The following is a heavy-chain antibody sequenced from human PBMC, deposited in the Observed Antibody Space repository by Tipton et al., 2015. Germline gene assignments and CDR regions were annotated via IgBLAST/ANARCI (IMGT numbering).Heavy chain of an antibody. J-gene: IGHJ6*02. Sequence: TLSLTCSLSGGSFYTYYGTWIRQPPGQGLEWIGEIYHSGTTNYNPSLRGRFTISLRTSKNQLSLKVDSVIAADTAIYYCARGGPPIIEMAYHHYGLDVWGQGTTVTVSS. V-gene: IGHV4-34*01. D-gene: IGHD5-24*01. CDR1: GGSFYTYY. CDR2: IYHSGTT. CDR3: ARGGPPIIEMAYHHYGLDV.